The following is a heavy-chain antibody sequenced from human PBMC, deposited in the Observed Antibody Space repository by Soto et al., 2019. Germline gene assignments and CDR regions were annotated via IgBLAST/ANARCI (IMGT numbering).Heavy chain of an antibody. CDR2: ISGSGGST. D-gene: IGHD6-13*01. Sequence: VGSLRLSCAASGFTFSSYAMSWVRQAPGKGLEWVSAISGSGGSTYYADSVKGRFTISRDNSKNTLYLQMNSLRAEDTAVYYCAKAHEWGPRGIAAAGTLDNYYGMDVWGQGTTVTVSS. J-gene: IGHJ6*02. V-gene: IGHV3-23*01. CDR3: AKAHEWGPRGIAAAGTLDNYYGMDV. CDR1: GFTFSSYA.